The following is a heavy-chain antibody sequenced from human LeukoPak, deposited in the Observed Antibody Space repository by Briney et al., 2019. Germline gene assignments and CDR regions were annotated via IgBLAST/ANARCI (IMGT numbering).Heavy chain of an antibody. J-gene: IGHJ4*02. D-gene: IGHD3-10*01. V-gene: IGHV1-18*01. CDR2: ISPYNGNT. CDR1: GYTFLHYD. CDR3: AREINGAFDY. Sequence: ASLKVSCKASGYTFLHYDFNWVRQAPGQGLEWVGWISPYNGNTEYTQSLQGRFTMTTDTSTTTAYLEMTGLTSDDTAVYYCAREINGAFDYWGQGTVVTVSS.